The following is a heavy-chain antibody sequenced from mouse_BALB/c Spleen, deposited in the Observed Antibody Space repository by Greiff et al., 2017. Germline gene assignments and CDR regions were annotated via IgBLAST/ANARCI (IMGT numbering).Heavy chain of an antibody. V-gene: IGHV1S132*01. CDR2: IFPGTGTT. J-gene: IGHJ2*01. Sequence: QVQLQQSGAELVKPGASVKLSCKTSGYTFTSYWIQWVKQRPGQGLGWIGEIFPGTGTTYYNEKFKGKATLTIDTSSSTAYMQLSSLTSEDSAVYFCARRYYGSSSDYWGQGTTLTVSS. CDR3: ARRYYGSSSDY. CDR1: GYTFTSYW. D-gene: IGHD1-1*01.